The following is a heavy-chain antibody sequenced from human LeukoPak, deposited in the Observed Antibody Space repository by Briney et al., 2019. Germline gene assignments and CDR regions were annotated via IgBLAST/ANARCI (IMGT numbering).Heavy chain of an antibody. CDR3: ARPYYYDSRIDP. D-gene: IGHD3-22*01. CDR1: GGSFSGYY. CDR2: INHSGST. V-gene: IGHV4-34*01. Sequence: SETLSLTCAVYGGSFSGYYWSWIRQPPGKGLEWIGEINHSGSTNYNPSLKSRVTISVDTSKNQLSLKLSSVTAAETAVYYCARPYYYDSRIDPWGQGILVTVSS. J-gene: IGHJ5*02.